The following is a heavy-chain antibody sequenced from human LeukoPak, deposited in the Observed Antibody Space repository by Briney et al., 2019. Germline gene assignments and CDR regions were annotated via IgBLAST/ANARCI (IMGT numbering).Heavy chain of an antibody. CDR2: IYDDNT. Sequence: GVSLRLSCAASGFTVSAYAMAWVRQAPGKGLEWVSTIYDDNTYYADSVKGRFAISTDNSKNTLYLQMNSLRVEDTAVYFCAARKVRGVWFYLDYWGQGTLLTVSS. CDR1: GFTVSAYA. J-gene: IGHJ4*02. D-gene: IGHD3-10*01. CDR3: AARKVRGVWFYLDY. V-gene: IGHV3-23*01.